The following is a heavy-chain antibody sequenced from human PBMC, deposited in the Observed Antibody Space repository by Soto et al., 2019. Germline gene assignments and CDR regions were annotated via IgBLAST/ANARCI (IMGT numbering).Heavy chain of an antibody. CDR2: IKEDGSEK. CDR3: ARDKLVGPTTLDY. J-gene: IGHJ4*02. Sequence: ESGGGLVQPGGSLRLSCVVSGFTFSTYWMSWVRQAPGKGLEWVANIKEDGSEKYYLDSVKGRFTIYRDNAKNSLYLQMNSLRTDDTAVYYCARDKLVGPTTLDYWGQGTLVTVSS. D-gene: IGHD1-26*01. V-gene: IGHV3-7*03. CDR1: GFTFSTYW.